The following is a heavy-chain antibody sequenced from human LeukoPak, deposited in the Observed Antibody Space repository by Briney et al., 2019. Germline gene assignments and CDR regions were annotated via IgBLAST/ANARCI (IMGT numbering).Heavy chain of an antibody. CDR2: ISGSGGST. V-gene: IGHV3-23*01. D-gene: IGHD3-3*01. Sequence: GGSLRLSCAASGFTFSSYAMSWVRQAPGKGLEWVSAISGSGGSTYYADSVKGRFTISRDNSKNTLYLQMISLRAEDTAVYYCAKQSPYDFWSGYLFDYWGQGTLVTVSS. CDR1: GFTFSSYA. CDR3: AKQSPYDFWSGYLFDY. J-gene: IGHJ4*02.